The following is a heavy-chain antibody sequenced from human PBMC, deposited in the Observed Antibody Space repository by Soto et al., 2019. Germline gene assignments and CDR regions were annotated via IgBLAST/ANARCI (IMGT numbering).Heavy chain of an antibody. CDR2: IKQDGSEK. D-gene: IGHD3-10*01. J-gene: IGHJ6*02. V-gene: IGHV3-7*01. Sequence: GGSLRLSCAASGFTFSSYWMSWVRQAPGKGLEWVANIKQDGSEKYYVDSVKGRFTISRDNAKNSLYLQMNSLRAEDTAVYYCAREVRMTWFGELLYYYYGMDVWGQGTTVTVSS. CDR3: AREVRMTWFGELLYYYYGMDV. CDR1: GFTFSSYW.